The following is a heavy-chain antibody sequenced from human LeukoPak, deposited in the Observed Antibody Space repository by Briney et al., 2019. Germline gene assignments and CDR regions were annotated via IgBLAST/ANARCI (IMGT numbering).Heavy chain of an antibody. D-gene: IGHD3-9*01. J-gene: IGHJ5*02. Sequence: EGSLRLSCAASGFTFSDYYMSWIRQAPVKGLNWVAYISSSSSYTNYADSVKGRFTISRDNAKNSLYLQMNSLRAEDTAVYYCFQAKDGIRYFDWYNWFDPWGQGTLVTVSS. V-gene: IGHV3-11*03. CDR1: GFTFSDYY. CDR2: ISSSSSYT. CDR3: FQAKDGIRYFDWYNWFDP.